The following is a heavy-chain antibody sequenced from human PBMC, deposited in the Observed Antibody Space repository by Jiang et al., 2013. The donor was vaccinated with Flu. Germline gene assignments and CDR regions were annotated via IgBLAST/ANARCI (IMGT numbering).Heavy chain of an antibody. CDR1: GYTFTGYY. J-gene: IGHJ5*02. D-gene: IGHD3-22*01. Sequence: SGAEVKKPGASVKVSCKASGYTFTGYYMHWVRQAPGQGLEWMGWINPNSGGTNYAQKFQGRVTMTRDTSISTAYMELSRLRSDDTAVYYCAREGGPINYYDSSSNWFDPWGQGTLVTVSS. CDR2: INPNSGGT. CDR3: AREGGPINYYDSSSNWFDP. V-gene: IGHV1-2*02.